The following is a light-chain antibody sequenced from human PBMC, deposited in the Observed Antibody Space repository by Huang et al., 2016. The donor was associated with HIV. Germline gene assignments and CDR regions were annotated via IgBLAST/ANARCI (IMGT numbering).Light chain of an antibody. CDR2: DAS. Sequence: EIVMTQSPATLSVSPGERATLSCRASQNITRLAWYQHKPGQAPMLLMYDASARATGVPARFSGGGSGTDFTLIISSLQSDDFALYYCQQYDDWPPWTFGQGTQVDMK. V-gene: IGKV3-15*01. CDR3: QQYDDWPPWT. CDR1: QNITR. J-gene: IGKJ1*01.